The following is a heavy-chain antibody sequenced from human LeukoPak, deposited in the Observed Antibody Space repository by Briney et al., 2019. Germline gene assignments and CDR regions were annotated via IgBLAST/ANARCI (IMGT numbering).Heavy chain of an antibody. J-gene: IGHJ6*03. V-gene: IGHV3-30*03. CDR2: ISYDGSNK. D-gene: IGHD6-19*01. CDR3: ARDSSGWPSYYYYYYMDV. Sequence: GGSLRLSCAASGFTFSSYGMHWVRQAPGKGLEWVAVISYDGSNKYYADSVKGRFTISRDNSKNTLYLQMNSLRAEDTAVYYCARDSSGWPSYYYYYYMDVWGKGTTVTVSS. CDR1: GFTFSSYG.